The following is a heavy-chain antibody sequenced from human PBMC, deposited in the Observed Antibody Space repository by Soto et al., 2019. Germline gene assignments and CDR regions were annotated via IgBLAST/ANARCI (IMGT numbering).Heavy chain of an antibody. CDR1: GFTFTSSA. CDR2: IVVGSGNT. V-gene: IGHV1-58*01. D-gene: IGHD3-3*01. J-gene: IGHJ3*02. CDR3: AADTGNYDFWSGYYAHPSAFDI. Sequence: SVKVSCKASGFTFTSSAVQWVRQARGQRLEWIGWIVVGSGNTNYAQKFQERVTITRDMSTSTAYMELSSLRSEDTAVYYCAADTGNYDFWSGYYAHPSAFDIWGQGTMVTVSS.